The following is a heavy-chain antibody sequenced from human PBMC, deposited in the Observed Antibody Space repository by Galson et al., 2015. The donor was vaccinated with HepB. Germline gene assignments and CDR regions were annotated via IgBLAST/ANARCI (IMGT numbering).Heavy chain of an antibody. CDR1: GFTFSSYG. Sequence: SLRLSCAASGFTFSSYGMHWVRQAPGKGLEWVAVISYDGSNKYYADSVKGRFTISRDNSKNTLYLQMNSLRAEDTAVYYCAKDHAEFGELLPVGGMDVWGQGTTVTVSS. CDR2: ISYDGSNK. CDR3: AKDHAEFGELLPVGGMDV. V-gene: IGHV3-30*18. J-gene: IGHJ6*02. D-gene: IGHD3-10*01.